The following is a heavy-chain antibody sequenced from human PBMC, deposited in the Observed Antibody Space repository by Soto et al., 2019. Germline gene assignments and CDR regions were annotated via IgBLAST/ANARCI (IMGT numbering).Heavy chain of an antibody. Sequence: SETLSLTCAVYGGSFSGYYWSWIRQPPGKGLEWIGEINHSGSTNYNPSLKIRVTISVDTSKNQFSLKLSSVTAADTAVYYCARATIYGDSFLDYWGQGTLVTVSS. CDR3: ARATIYGDSFLDY. CDR2: INHSGST. V-gene: IGHV4-34*01. D-gene: IGHD4-17*01. CDR1: GGSFSGYY. J-gene: IGHJ4*02.